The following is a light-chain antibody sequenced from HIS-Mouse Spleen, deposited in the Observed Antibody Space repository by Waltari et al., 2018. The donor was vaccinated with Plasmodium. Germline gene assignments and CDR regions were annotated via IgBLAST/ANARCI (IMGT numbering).Light chain of an antibody. CDR2: EDS. CDR1: ALPKKY. CDR3: YSTDSSGNHRV. V-gene: IGLV3-10*01. Sequence: SYELTQPPSVSVSTGQTARITCSGDALPKKYAYWYQQKSGQAPVLVNYEDSKRPSGVPGRYSGFSSGTMATLTISGAQVEDEADYYCYSTDSSGNHRVFGGGTKLTVL. J-gene: IGLJ3*02.